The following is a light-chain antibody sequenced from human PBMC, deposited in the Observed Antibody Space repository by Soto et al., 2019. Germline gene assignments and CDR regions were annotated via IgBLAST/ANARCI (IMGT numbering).Light chain of an antibody. CDR3: SSYTTSSTLHV. CDR1: SSDFGGYNY. J-gene: IGLJ1*01. V-gene: IGLV2-14*03. Sequence: QSVLTQPASVSGSRGQSITISCTGTSSDFGGYNYVSWYQHHPGKAPKLMIYDVSNRPSGISNRFSGSKSGNTASLTTSGLQAEDEADYYCSSYTTSSTLHVFGTGTKVTLL. CDR2: DVS.